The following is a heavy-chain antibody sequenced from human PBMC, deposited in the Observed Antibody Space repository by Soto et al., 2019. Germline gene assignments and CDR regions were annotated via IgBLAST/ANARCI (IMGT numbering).Heavy chain of an antibody. J-gene: IGHJ4*02. CDR2: IIPISGAA. V-gene: IGHV1-69*06. Sequence: QVQLVHSGAEVKKPGSSVKVSCTASGGTFSNYVVNWVRQAPGQGLEWMGRIIPISGAANYAQKFQGRVTITADKSTSTSYMELSSLRSEDTAVYYCARDMTRTVVPYFDFWGQGTLVTVSS. CDR3: ARDMTRTVVPYFDF. D-gene: IGHD1-7*01. CDR1: GGTFSNYV.